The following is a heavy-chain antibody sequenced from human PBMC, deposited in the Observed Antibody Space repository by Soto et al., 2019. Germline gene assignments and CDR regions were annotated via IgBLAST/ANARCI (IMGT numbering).Heavy chain of an antibody. V-gene: IGHV3-66*01. CDR3: ARDRSVRTTVTYFDY. Sequence: GGSLRLSCAASGFTVSSNYMSWVRQAPGKGLEWVSVIYSGGSTYYADSVKGRFTISRDNSKNTLYLQMNSLRAEDTAVYYCARDRSVRTTVTYFDYWGQGTLVTVSS. D-gene: IGHD4-17*01. CDR2: IYSGGST. CDR1: GFTVSSNY. J-gene: IGHJ4*02.